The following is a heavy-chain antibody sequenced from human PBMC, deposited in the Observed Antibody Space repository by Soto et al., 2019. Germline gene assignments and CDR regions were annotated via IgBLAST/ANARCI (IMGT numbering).Heavy chain of an antibody. D-gene: IGHD6-19*01. V-gene: IGHV3-48*02. CDR1: GFTLSSYS. CDR2: ISGSGGTI. CDR3: ARETGLRSSGWSYYFDF. Sequence: EVQLVESGGGMVQPGGSLRVSCAASGFTLSSYSMHWVRQAPGKGLEWVSYISGSGGTIYYADSVKGRFTISRDNAKNSLSVQKNSLRDEDTAAYFCARETGLRSSGWSYYFDFWGQGTRVTVSS. J-gene: IGHJ4*02.